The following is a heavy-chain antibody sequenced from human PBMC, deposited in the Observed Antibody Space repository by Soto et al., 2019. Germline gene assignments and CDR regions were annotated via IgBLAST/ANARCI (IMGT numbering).Heavy chain of an antibody. V-gene: IGHV3-7*01. Sequence: PGGSLRLSCAASGFTFSSYWMSWVRQAPGKGLEWVANIKQDGSEKYYVDSVKGRFTISRDNAKNSLYLQMNSLRAEDTAVYYCARGRRALMVYATNLFDYWGQGTLVTVSS. J-gene: IGHJ4*02. CDR3: ARGRRALMVYATNLFDY. D-gene: IGHD2-8*01. CDR2: IKQDGSEK. CDR1: GFTFSSYW.